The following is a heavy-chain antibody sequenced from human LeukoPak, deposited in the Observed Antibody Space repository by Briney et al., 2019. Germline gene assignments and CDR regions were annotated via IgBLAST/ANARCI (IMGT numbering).Heavy chain of an antibody. V-gene: IGHV3-23*01. CDR1: GFTLSSYA. CDR2: ISGSGGST. D-gene: IGHD1-7*01. CDR3: AEKKNFYFDY. J-gene: IGHJ4*02. Sequence: GGSLRLSCAASGFTLSSYAMSWVRQAPGKGLEWVSAISGSGGSTYYADSVKGRFTISRDNSKNTLYLQMDSLKAEDTAVYYCAEKKNFYFDYWGQGTLVTVSS.